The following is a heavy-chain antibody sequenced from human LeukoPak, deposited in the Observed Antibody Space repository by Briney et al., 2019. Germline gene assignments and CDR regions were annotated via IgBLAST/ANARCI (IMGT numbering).Heavy chain of an antibody. CDR2: ISAYNGHT. J-gene: IGHJ3*02. D-gene: IGHD3-10*01. CDR3: ARADSRGSGAFDI. V-gene: IGHV1-18*01. CDR1: GYTFTSYD. Sequence: ASVKVSCKASGYTFTSYDITWVRQAPGQGLEWMGWISAYNGHTNYAQGLQGRVTMTTDTSTRTAYMELRSLRYDDTAVYYCARADSRGSGAFDIWGQGTMVTVSS.